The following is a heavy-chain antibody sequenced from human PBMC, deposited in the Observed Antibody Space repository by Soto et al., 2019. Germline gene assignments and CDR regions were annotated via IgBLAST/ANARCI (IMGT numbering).Heavy chain of an antibody. V-gene: IGHV5-10-1*01. CDR2: IDPSDSYT. D-gene: IGHD3-22*01. CDR3: ARNAGVWTYYYDSSGYPAY. J-gene: IGHJ4*02. Sequence: GESLKISCKGSGYSFTSYWISWVRQMPGKGLEWMGRIDPSDSYTNYSPSFQGHVTISADKSISTAYLQWSSLKASDTAMYYCARNAGVWTYYYDSSGYPAYWGQGTLVTVSS. CDR1: GYSFTSYW.